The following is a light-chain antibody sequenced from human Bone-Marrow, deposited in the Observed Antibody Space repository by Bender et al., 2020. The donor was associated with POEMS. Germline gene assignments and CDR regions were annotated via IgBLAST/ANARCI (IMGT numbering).Light chain of an antibody. J-gene: IGLJ3*02. CDR3: SSYAGSYNVM. V-gene: IGLV2-14*02. CDR2: EAT. Sequence: QSALTQPASVSGSPGQSITISCTGTSSDIGSHDLVSWYQQHPGKAPKLVIYEATKRPSGVSDRFSGSKSGNTASLTISRLQAEDEADYFCSSYAGSYNVMFGGGTKLTVL. CDR1: SSDIGSHDL.